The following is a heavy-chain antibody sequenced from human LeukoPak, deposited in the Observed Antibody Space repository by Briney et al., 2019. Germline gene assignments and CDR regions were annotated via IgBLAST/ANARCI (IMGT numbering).Heavy chain of an antibody. Sequence: HPSETLSLTCTVSGGSISSSIYYWGWIRQPPGKGLEWIGSIYYSGSTYYNPSLKSRVTIPVDTSKNQFSLKLSSVTAADTAVYYCARPARYLYFFDYWGQGTLVTVSS. CDR3: ARPARYLYFFDY. V-gene: IGHV4-39*01. CDR2: IYYSGST. D-gene: IGHD2-2*01. J-gene: IGHJ4*02. CDR1: GGSISSSIYY.